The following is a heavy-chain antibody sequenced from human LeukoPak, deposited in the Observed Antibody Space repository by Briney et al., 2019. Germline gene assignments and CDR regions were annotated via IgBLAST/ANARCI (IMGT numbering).Heavy chain of an antibody. CDR3: ARYCSGGSCYSAYTFDI. CDR1: GFTFSSYW. CDR2: IYSDASIT. Sequence: PGGSLRLSCAASGFTFSSYWMHWVRHAPGKGLVWGSRIYSDASITNYADSVKGRFTISRDNAKNTLYLQMNSLRAEDTAVYYCARYCSGGSCYSAYTFDIWGQGTMVTVSS. J-gene: IGHJ3*02. V-gene: IGHV3-74*01. D-gene: IGHD2-15*01.